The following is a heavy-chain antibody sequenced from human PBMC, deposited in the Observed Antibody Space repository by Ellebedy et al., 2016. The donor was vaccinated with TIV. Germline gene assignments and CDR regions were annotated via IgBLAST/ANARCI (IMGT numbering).Heavy chain of an antibody. CDR2: IKHDEAER. D-gene: IGHD2-21*01. J-gene: IGHJ4*02. CDR1: GFTFSSYS. V-gene: IGHV3-7*03. Sequence: GESLKISCAASGFTFSSYSMNWVRQAPGKGLEWVANIKHDEAERYYVDSVKGRFTISRDNAKNSLYLQMNSLRAEDTAVYYCARDRSANSHWGQGTLVTVSS. CDR3: ARDRSANSH.